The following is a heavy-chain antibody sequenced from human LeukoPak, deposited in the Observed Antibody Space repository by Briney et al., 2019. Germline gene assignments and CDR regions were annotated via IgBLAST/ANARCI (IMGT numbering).Heavy chain of an antibody. J-gene: IGHJ4*02. CDR1: GGSFSGYY. V-gene: IGHV4-34*01. Sequence: SETLSLTCAVYGGSFSGYYWSWIRQPPGKGLEWIGEINHSGSTNYNPSLKSRVTISVDTSKNQFSLKLSSVTAADTAVYYCARGYSSSWYSFDYWGQGTLVTVPS. D-gene: IGHD6-13*01. CDR2: INHSGST. CDR3: ARGYSSSWYSFDY.